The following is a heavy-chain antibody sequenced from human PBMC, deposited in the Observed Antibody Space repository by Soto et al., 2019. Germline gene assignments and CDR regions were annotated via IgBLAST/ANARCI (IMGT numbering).Heavy chain of an antibody. CDR2: IRSSGNST. CDR3: GKGSGSYYYYYVMDV. D-gene: IGHD3-10*01. V-gene: IGHV3-64D*06. CDR1: GFNLSSYA. J-gene: IGHJ6*02. Sequence: GSVRLSCSASGFNLSSYAMHWVRQAPGKGLEYVSAIRSSGNSTNYADSVKGRFAVSRDNSKNTLYLQMSSLRTEDTAVYYCGKGSGSYYYYYVMDVWGQGTTVTVS.